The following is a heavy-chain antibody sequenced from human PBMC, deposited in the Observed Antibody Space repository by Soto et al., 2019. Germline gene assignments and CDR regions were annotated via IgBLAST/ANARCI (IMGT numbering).Heavy chain of an antibody. CDR3: ASVRRYYGSVIYFVALEF. J-gene: IGHJ3*01. CDR2: INHSGST. D-gene: IGHD3-10*01. V-gene: IGHV4-34*01. CDR1: GGSFSGYY. Sequence: PSETLSLTCAVYGGSFSGYYWSWIRQPPGKGLEWFGDINHSGSTTYNPSFKSRVSISVDTYKNQFSLKLSSMTAADTAVYYCASVRRYYGSVIYFVALEFRGQLKKVTVAS.